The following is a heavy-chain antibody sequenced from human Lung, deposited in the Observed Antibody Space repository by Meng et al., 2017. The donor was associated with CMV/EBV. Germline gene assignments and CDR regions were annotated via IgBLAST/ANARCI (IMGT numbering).Heavy chain of an antibody. CDR2: MYYSANT. Sequence: SXTXSLXCTVSGASITSSSYYWGWIRQPPGKGLEWIGSMYYSANTYYNPSLKSRVTISVDTSQNQFSLTLTSVTAADTAVYYCAFSSGADYGSGSRDYWGQGNXVTVSS. D-gene: IGHD3-10*01. CDR3: AFSSGADYGSGSRDY. J-gene: IGHJ4*02. V-gene: IGHV4-39*01. CDR1: GASITSSSYY.